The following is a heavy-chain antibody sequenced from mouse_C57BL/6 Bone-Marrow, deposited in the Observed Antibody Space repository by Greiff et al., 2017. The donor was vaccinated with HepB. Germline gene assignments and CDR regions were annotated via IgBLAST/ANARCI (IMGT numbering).Heavy chain of an antibody. Sequence: EVKLVESGAELVKPGASVKLSCTASGFNIKDYYMHWVKQRTEQGLEWIGRIDPEDGETKYAPKFQGKATITADTSSNTAYLQLSSLTSEDTAVYYCARGAIYDYAWFAYWGQGTLVTVSA. V-gene: IGHV14-2*01. CDR1: GFNIKDYY. D-gene: IGHD2-4*01. J-gene: IGHJ3*01. CDR3: ARGAIYDYAWFAY. CDR2: IDPEDGET.